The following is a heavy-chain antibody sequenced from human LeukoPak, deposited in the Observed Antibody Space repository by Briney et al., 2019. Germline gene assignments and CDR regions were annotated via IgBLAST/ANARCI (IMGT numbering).Heavy chain of an antibody. CDR1: GFTFSSYA. J-gene: IGHJ4*02. CDR2: ISGSGGST. V-gene: IGHV3-23*01. D-gene: IGHD3-10*01. CDR3: LSMVRGVIISY. Sequence: GGSLRLSCAASGFTFSSYAMSWVRQAPGKGLEWVSAISGSGGSTYYADSVKGRFTISRDNSKTTLYLQMNSLRAEDTAVYYCLSMVRGVIISYWGQGTLVTVSS.